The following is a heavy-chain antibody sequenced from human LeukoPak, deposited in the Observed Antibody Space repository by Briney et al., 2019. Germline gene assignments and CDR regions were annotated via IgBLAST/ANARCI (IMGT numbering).Heavy chain of an antibody. D-gene: IGHD6-13*01. CDR1: GGSITDYY. CDR2: MYYSGSA. J-gene: IGHJ4*02. Sequence: SETLSLTCTVSGGSITDYYWSWIRHSSGKGLEWIGYMYYSGSAYYSPSLKTRVTISVDTSKNQFSLKLTSVTAADTAVHCCARSTFSSNWNLWGQGTLVTVSS. CDR3: ARSTFSSNWNL. V-gene: IGHV4-59*08.